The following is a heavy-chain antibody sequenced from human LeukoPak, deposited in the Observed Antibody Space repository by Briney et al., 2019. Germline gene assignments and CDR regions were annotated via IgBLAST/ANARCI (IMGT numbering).Heavy chain of an antibody. CDR3: ARDYCSGGRCYSVDY. Sequence: GGSLRLSCAASGFTFSGYWMSWVRQAPGKGLEWVANINQDGSEKYYVDSVKGRFTISRDNAKNSLYLQMNSLRAEDTAMYYCARDYCSGGRCYSVDYWGQGTLVTVSS. CDR2: INQDGSEK. J-gene: IGHJ4*02. CDR1: GFTFSGYW. V-gene: IGHV3-7*01. D-gene: IGHD2-15*01.